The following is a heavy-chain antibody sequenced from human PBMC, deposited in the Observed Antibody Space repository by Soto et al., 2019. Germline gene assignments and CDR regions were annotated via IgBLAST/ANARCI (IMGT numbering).Heavy chain of an antibody. CDR2: IFWDDDN. CDR1: GFSLSTGGVG. Sequence: QITLKESGPTLVKPTQTLTLTCTFSGFSLSTGGVGVGWIRQPPGKALEWLGFIFWDDDNRYSPSLKSRLTITKDTPKNPVVLTITTMDPVDTATYYCAHRSASQLEPRKWGQGTLVSVSS. CDR3: AHRSASQLEPRK. D-gene: IGHD1-1*01. J-gene: IGHJ4*02. V-gene: IGHV2-5*02.